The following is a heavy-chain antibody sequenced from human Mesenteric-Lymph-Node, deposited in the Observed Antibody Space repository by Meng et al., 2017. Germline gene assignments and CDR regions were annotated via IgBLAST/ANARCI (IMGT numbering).Heavy chain of an antibody. V-gene: IGHV3-30*04. J-gene: IGHJ5*02. Sequence: VLLLESWAGVVQPWRSLSLSCEAAGFPFGSYSMHWVRQAPGKGLDWVAVTSYDEGTKYYADSVRGRFTISRDNSKNTLYLQMNSLRAEDTAVYYCAREPDHRSWLDTWGQGTLVTVSS. CDR2: TSYDEGTK. CDR3: AREPDHRSWLDT. D-gene: IGHD1-14*01. CDR1: GFPFGSYS.